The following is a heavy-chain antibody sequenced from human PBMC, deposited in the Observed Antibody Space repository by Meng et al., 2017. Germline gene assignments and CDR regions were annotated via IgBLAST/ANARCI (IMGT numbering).Heavy chain of an antibody. CDR2: ISAYNGNT. CDR3: ARYYYDSSCYYFSAFDI. V-gene: IGHV1-18*01. J-gene: IGHJ3*02. D-gene: IGHD3-22*01. CDR1: GYTFTSYG. Sequence: ASVKVSCKASGYTFTSYGISWVRQAPGQGLEWMGWISAYNGNTNYAQKFQGRVTMTRDTSISTAYMELSRLRSDGTAVYYCARYYYDSSCYYFSAFDIWGQGTMVTVSS.